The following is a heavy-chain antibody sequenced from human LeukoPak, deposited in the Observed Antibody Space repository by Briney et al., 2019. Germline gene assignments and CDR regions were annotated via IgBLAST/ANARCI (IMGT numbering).Heavy chain of an antibody. CDR2: ISSSTSYI. J-gene: IGHJ4*02. CDR3: ARGPGDWLPLDY. Sequence: GGSLRLSCAASGFTFSSYTMNWVRQAPGKGLEWVSSISSSTSYIYYADSVKGRFTISRDNAKNSLYLQMNSLRAEDTAVYYCARGPGDWLPLDYWGQGTLVTVSS. V-gene: IGHV3-21*01. CDR1: GFTFSSYT. D-gene: IGHD3-9*01.